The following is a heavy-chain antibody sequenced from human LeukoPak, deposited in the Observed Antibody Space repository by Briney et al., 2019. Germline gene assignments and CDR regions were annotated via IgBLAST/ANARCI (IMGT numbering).Heavy chain of an antibody. CDR2: INPSGGST. J-gene: IGHJ4*02. Sequence: ASVKVSCKASVYTFTSYYMHWVGQAPGQGLEWMGIINPSGGSTSYAQKFQGRVTMTRDTSTSTVYMELSSLRSEDTAVYYCARVQQQLVPAPGYWGQGTLVTVSS. CDR3: ARVQQQLVPAPGY. D-gene: IGHD6-13*01. CDR1: VYTFTSYY. V-gene: IGHV1-46*01.